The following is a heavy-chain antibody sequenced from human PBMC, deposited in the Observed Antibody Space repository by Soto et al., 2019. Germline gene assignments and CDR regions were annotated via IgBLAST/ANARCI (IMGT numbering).Heavy chain of an antibody. Sequence: SGPTLVNPTQTLTLTCTFSGFSLSTSGVGVGWIRQPPGKALEWLALIYWNDDKRYSPSLKSRLTITKDTSKNQVVLTMTNMDPVDTATYYFGGSSSSSHYYDYYGMDVWGQGTTVTVSS. CDR3: GGSSSSSHYYDYYGMDV. D-gene: IGHD6-6*01. CDR1: GFSLSTSGVG. CDR2: IYWNDDK. V-gene: IGHV2-5*01. J-gene: IGHJ6*02.